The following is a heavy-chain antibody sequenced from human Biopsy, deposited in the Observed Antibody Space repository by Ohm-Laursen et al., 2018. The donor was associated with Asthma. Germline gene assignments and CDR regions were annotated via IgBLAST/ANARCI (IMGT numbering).Heavy chain of an antibody. J-gene: IGHJ6*02. D-gene: IGHD3-3*01. CDR3: ARDYYDFWNRSVYTYFGMDV. CDR1: GYSISNGGYY. V-gene: IGHV4-31*03. CDR2: IYHRGKT. Sequence: TLSLTCCVSGYSISNGGYYWTWVRQRPGKGLEWIGNIYHRGKTKYNPSLKSRLSFSVDTSKNQFSLKLSSVTAADTAIYFCARDYYDFWNRSVYTYFGMDVWGRGTTVVVSS.